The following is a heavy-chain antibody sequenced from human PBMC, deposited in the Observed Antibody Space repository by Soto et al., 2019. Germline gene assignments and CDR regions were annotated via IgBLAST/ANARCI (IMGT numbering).Heavy chain of an antibody. V-gene: IGHV5-51*01. D-gene: IGHD3-3*01. CDR3: ARGGVSTRTFDY. Sequence: GESLKISCKGFDYTFAAYWIGWVRQMPGKGLELMGIIYPSDSDTRYRPSFQGQVTISADKSISSAYLQWSSLRASDTAMYYCARGGVSTRTFDYWGQGTPVTVSS. J-gene: IGHJ4*02. CDR2: IYPSDSDT. CDR1: DYTFAAYW.